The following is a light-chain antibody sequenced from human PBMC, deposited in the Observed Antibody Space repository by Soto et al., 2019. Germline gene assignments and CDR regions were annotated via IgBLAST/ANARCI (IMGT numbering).Light chain of an antibody. V-gene: IGLV1-47*01. J-gene: IGLJ2*01. Sequence: QSVLTQPPSASGTPGHRVTISCSGSSSNIGSNYVYWYQQLPGTVPQLLIYRNSERPSGVPDRFSGSKSGTSASLAISGLRSEDEADYYCAAWDDSLSGVVFGGGTKVTVL. CDR1: SSNIGSNY. CDR2: RNS. CDR3: AAWDDSLSGVV.